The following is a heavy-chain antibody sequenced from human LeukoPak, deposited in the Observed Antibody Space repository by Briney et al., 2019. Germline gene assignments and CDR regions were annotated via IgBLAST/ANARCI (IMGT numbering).Heavy chain of an antibody. V-gene: IGHV3-23*01. D-gene: IGHD2-15*01. CDR3: AKDSSCLTLYYFDY. CDR2: ISGSGGST. J-gene: IGHJ4*02. Sequence: GGSLRLSCAASGFTFSSYAMSWVRQAPGKGLEWVSAISGSGGSTYYADSVKGRFTISRDNSKNTLYLQMNSLRAEDTSVYYCAKDSSCLTLYYFDYWGQGTLVAVSS. CDR1: GFTFSSYA.